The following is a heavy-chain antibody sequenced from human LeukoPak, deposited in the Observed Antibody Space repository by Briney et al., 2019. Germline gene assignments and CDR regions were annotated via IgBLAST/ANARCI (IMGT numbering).Heavy chain of an antibody. V-gene: IGHV3-21*04. Sequence: GGSLRLSCAASGFTFSSYSMNWVRQAPGKGLEWVSSISSSSSYIYYADPVKGRFTISRDNAKNSLYLQTNSLRAEDTAVYYCAKDPAQWRFDYWGQGTPVTVSS. D-gene: IGHD6-19*01. CDR2: ISSSSSYI. CDR1: GFTFSSYS. J-gene: IGHJ4*02. CDR3: AKDPAQWRFDY.